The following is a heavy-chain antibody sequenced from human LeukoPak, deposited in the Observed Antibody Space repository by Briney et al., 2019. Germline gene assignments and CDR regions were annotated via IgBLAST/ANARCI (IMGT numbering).Heavy chain of an antibody. V-gene: IGHV3-53*04. J-gene: IGHJ4*02. CDR2: IYSGGST. Sequence: GGSLRLSCAASGFTFDDYAMPWVRQAPGKGLEWVSVIYSGGSTYYADSVKGRFTISRHNSKNTLYLQMNSLRAEDTAVYYCARGDSSGWSVFDYWGQGTLVTVSS. D-gene: IGHD6-19*01. CDR1: GFTFDDYA. CDR3: ARGDSSGWSVFDY.